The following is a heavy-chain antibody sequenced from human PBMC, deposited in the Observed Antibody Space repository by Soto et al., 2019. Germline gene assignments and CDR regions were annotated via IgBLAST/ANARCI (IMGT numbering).Heavy chain of an antibody. CDR3: AKGGLGDYYYYALDV. V-gene: IGHV3-33*06. Sequence: SLRLSCAASGFSFSTYGMHWVRQAPGKGLEWVAVVWSNGVNNYYADSVRGRFTISRDNSKNSLYLQMNSLKAEDTAVYYCAKGGLGDYYYYALDVWGQGTTVTVSS. CDR1: GFSFSTYG. CDR2: VWSNGVNN. D-gene: IGHD7-27*01. J-gene: IGHJ6*02.